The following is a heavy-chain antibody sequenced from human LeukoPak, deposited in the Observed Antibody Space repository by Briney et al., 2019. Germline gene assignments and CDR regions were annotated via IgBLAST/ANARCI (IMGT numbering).Heavy chain of an antibody. CDR3: ARTSSGYYPFFDY. CDR1: GGSLSNYY. Sequence: SETLSLTCTVSGGSLSNYYWSWIRQPPGEGLEWIGNIFYGGSTTYNPSLKSRVAISVDTSKNQFSLKLTSVTAADTAVYYCARTSSGYYPFFDYWGQGTLVTVSS. V-gene: IGHV4-59*01. D-gene: IGHD3-22*01. CDR2: IFYGGST. J-gene: IGHJ4*02.